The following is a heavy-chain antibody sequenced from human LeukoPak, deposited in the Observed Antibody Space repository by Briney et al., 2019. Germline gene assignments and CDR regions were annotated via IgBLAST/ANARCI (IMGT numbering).Heavy chain of an antibody. V-gene: IGHV4-59*08. J-gene: IGHJ4*02. Sequence: SETLSLTCSVSGGPIRSYYWSWIRQPPGKGLEWIGYIYYSGSTNYNPSLKSRVTISVDTSKNQFSLKLSSVTAADTAVYYCARQSDDFWSGYFDYWGQGTLVTVSS. D-gene: IGHD3-3*01. CDR1: GGPIRSYY. CDR2: IYYSGST. CDR3: ARQSDDFWSGYFDY.